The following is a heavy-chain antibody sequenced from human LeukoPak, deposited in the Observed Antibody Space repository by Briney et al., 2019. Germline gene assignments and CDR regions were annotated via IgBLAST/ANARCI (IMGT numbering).Heavy chain of an antibody. CDR3: AKFPEPGGFLSRTPKGHYDMDV. V-gene: IGHV3-23*01. J-gene: IGHJ6*02. CDR2: ISDIGGTT. D-gene: IGHD3-3*01. CDR1: GFTFSSYA. Sequence: GGSLRLSCAASGFTFSSYAMSWVRQAPGKGLEWVSLISDIGGTTHYADSVKGRFTISRDNSKNTLSLEMNSLRVDDTAVYYCAKFPEPGGFLSRTPKGHYDMDVWGQGTTVIVSS.